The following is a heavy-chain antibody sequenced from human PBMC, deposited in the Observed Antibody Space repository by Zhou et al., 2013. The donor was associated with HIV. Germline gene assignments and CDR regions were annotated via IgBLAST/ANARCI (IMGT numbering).Heavy chain of an antibody. D-gene: IGHD3-16*01. CDR2: INPNSGGT. CDR3: ARAEGWVITFGGAFDY. V-gene: IGHV1-2*04. J-gene: IGHJ4*02. Sequence: QVQLVQSGAEVKKPGASVKVSCKASGYTFTGYYMHWVRQAPGQGLEWMGWINPNSGGTNYAQKFQGWVTMTRDTSISTAYMELSRLRSDDTAVYYCARAEGWVITFGGAFDYWGQGTLVTVSS. CDR1: GYTFTGYY.